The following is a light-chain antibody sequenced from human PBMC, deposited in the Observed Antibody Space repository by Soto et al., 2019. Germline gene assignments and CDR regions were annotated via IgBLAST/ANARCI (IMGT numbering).Light chain of an antibody. CDR2: GNS. V-gene: IGLV1-40*01. J-gene: IGLJ1*01. CDR1: SSNIGAGYD. Sequence: QSVLTQPPSVSGAPGQRVTISCTGSSSNIGAGYDVHWYQQLPGTAPKLLIYGNSNRPAGVPDRFSGSTSGTSASLAIAGLQAEDEADCYCQAYGGSLSYVFGTGTKVTVL. CDR3: QAYGGSLSYV.